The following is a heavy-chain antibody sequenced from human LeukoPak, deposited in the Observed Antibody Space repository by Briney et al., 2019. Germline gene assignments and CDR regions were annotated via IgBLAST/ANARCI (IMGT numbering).Heavy chain of an antibody. V-gene: IGHV3-53*05. J-gene: IGHJ5*02. CDR2: IYSGGST. CDR3: ARDHTPLKIPGNWFDP. D-gene: IGHD3-10*01. Sequence: PGGSLRLSCAASGFTVSSNYMSWVRQAPGKGLEWVSVIYSGGSTYYADSVKGRFTISRDNSKNTLYLQMNSLRAEDTAVYYCARDHTPLKIPGNWFDPWGQGTLVTVSS. CDR1: GFTVSSNY.